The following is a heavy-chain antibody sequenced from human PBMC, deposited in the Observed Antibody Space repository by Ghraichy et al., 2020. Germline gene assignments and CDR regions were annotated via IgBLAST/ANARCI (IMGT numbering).Heavy chain of an antibody. CDR2: IYHSGST. D-gene: IGHD2-2*01. Sequence: SETLSLTCAVSGGSISSSNWWSWVRQPPGKGLEWIGEIYHSGSTNYNPSLKSRVTISVDKSKNQFSLKLSSVTAADTAVYYCARWSRPAAIGGLSNWFDPWGQGTLVTVSS. CDR3: ARWSRPAAIGGLSNWFDP. CDR1: GGSISSSNW. J-gene: IGHJ5*02. V-gene: IGHV4-4*02.